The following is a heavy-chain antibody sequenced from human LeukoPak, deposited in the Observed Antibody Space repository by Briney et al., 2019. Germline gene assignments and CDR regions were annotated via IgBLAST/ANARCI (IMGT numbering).Heavy chain of an antibody. J-gene: IGHJ6*03. CDR2: IYYSGST. V-gene: IGHV4-59*01. CDR1: GGSISSYY. CDR3: ARDANNGAFHYYYYYMDV. D-gene: IGHD3-3*02. Sequence: SETLSLTCTVSGGSISSYYWSWIRQPPGKGLEWIGYIYYSGSTNYNPSLKSRVTISVDTSKNQFSLKLSSVTAADTAVYYCARDANNGAFHYYYYYMDVWGKGTTVTVSS.